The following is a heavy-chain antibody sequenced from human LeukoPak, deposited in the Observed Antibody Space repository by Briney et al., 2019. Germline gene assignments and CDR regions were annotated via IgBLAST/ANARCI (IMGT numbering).Heavy chain of an antibody. D-gene: IGHD1-1*01. J-gene: IGHJ4*02. Sequence: SVKVSCKASGDTFSNYAISWVRQAPGQGLEWMGEIIPLFRSATYAQKFQGRVTITADESTTTAFMDLSSLRSDDTAVYYCARAQYNTWPPAPIDYWGQGTLVTVSS. CDR2: IIPLFRSA. CDR1: GDTFSNYA. CDR3: ARAQYNTWPPAPIDY. V-gene: IGHV1-69*13.